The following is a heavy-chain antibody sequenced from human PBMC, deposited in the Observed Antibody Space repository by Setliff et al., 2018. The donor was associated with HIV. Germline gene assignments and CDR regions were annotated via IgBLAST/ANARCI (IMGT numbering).Heavy chain of an antibody. V-gene: IGHV1-69*13. Sequence: GASVKVSCKASGGTFSLYAINWVRQAPGQGLEWMGGIIPNSNTANYAQKFQGRVTITADRSTSTAYMELSSLRFEDTAPYYCARDQAPGYENVCFILIDPWGQGTLVTVSS. CDR2: IIPNSNTA. D-gene: IGHD5-12*01. CDR1: GGTFSLYA. J-gene: IGHJ5*02. CDR3: ARDQAPGYENVCFILIDP.